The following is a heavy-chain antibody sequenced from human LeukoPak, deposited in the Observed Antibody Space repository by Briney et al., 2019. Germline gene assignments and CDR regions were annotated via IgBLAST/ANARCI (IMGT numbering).Heavy chain of an antibody. CDR1: GGSISSGYY. CDR3: ARQTGSGLFILP. J-gene: IGHJ4*02. CDR2: IYHSGST. Sequence: PSETLSLTCAVSGGSISSGYYWGWIRQPPGKGLEWIGGIYHSGSTYYNPSLKSRVTISVDTSKNQFSLKLTSVTAADTAVYYCARQTGSGLFILPGGQGTLVTVSS. V-gene: IGHV4-38-2*01. D-gene: IGHD3/OR15-3a*01.